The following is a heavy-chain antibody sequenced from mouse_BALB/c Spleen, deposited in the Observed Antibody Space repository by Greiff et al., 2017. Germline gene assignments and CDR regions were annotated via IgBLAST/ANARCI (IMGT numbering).Heavy chain of an antibody. CDR1: GFTFSSFG. CDR2: ISSGSSTI. Sequence: DVKLMESGGGLVQPGGSRKLSCAASGFTFSSFGMHWVRQAPEKGLEWVAYISSGSSTIYYADTVKGRFTISRDNPKNTLFLQMTSLRSEDTAMYYCARTDYDYAWFAYWGQGTLVTVSA. CDR3: ARTDYDYAWFAY. J-gene: IGHJ3*01. D-gene: IGHD2-4*01. V-gene: IGHV5-17*02.